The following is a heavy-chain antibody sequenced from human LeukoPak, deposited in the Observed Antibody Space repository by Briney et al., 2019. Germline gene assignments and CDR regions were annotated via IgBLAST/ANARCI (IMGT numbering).Heavy chain of an antibody. CDR1: GFTFSSYA. D-gene: IGHD6-19*01. CDR3: ARDYVAGTTGFDY. J-gene: IGHJ4*02. V-gene: IGHV3-30-3*01. CDR2: ISYDGSNK. Sequence: GGSLRLSCAASGFTFSSYAMHWVRQAPGKGLEWVAVISYDGSNKYYADSVKGRFTISRDNSKNTLYLQMNSLRAEDTAVYYCARDYVAGTTGFDYWGQGTLVTVSS.